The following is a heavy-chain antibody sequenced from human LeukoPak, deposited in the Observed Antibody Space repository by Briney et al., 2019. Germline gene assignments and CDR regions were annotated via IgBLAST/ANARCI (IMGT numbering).Heavy chain of an antibody. D-gene: IGHD1-26*01. CDR1: GYSFSNYW. CDR2: IYPEDSDT. Sequence: GESLKISCKVSGYSFSNYWIGWLRQLPGKGLEWMGIIYPEDSDTRYSPSFQGQVSLSADKSISTAYLQWSSLKASDTAMYYCARGGVVGSTSHFDYWGQGTLVTVSS. J-gene: IGHJ4*02. V-gene: IGHV5-51*01. CDR3: ARGGVVGSTSHFDY.